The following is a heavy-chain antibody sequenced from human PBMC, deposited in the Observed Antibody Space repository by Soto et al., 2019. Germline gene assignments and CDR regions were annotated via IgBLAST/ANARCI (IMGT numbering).Heavy chain of an antibody. CDR2: IHHRGTT. Sequence: SETLSLTCDVSGDSISSDKWWSWVRQSPGRGLEWIGEIHHRGTTNCNPSLKSRVTISIEKSKNQFSLEMTSLTAADTAIYYSARGDDWKFDFWGQGSLVT. D-gene: IGHD2-21*02. V-gene: IGHV4-4*02. J-gene: IGHJ4*02. CDR1: GDSISSDKW. CDR3: ARGDDWKFDF.